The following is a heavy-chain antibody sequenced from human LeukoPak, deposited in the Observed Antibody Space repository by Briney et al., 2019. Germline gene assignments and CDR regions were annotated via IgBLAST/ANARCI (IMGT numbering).Heavy chain of an antibody. D-gene: IGHD6-13*01. CDR3: ARRNGGSSWYFLL. Sequence: GGSLRLSCAASGFTVSSNYMSWVRQAPGKGLEWVSVIYSGGSTYYADSVKGRFTISRDNSKNTLYLQMNSLRAEDTAVYYCARRNGGSSWYFLLWGQGTLVTVSS. CDR2: IYSGGST. CDR1: GFTVSSNY. J-gene: IGHJ4*02. V-gene: IGHV3-66*04.